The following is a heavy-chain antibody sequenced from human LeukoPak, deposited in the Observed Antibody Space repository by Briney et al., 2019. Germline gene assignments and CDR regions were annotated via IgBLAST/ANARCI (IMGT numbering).Heavy chain of an antibody. CDR3: ARDYGVDFWSGYYTAHIDY. V-gene: IGHV1-18*01. CDR2: ISAYNGNT. J-gene: IGHJ4*02. Sequence: ASVKVSCKASGYTFTSYGISWVRQAPGQGLEWMGWISAYNGNTNYAQKLQGRVTMTTDTSTSTAYMELRNLRSDDTAVYYCARDYGVDFWSGYYTAHIDYWGQGTLVTVSS. CDR1: GYTFTSYG. D-gene: IGHD3-3*01.